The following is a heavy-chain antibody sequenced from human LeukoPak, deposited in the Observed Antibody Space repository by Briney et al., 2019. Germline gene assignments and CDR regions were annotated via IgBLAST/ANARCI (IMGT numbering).Heavy chain of an antibody. CDR3: AREWSGSHPFDY. CDR2: ISPDGSDN. J-gene: IGHJ4*02. D-gene: IGHD3-10*01. V-gene: IGHV3-30*03. CDR1: GFTFRSYG. Sequence: GGSLRLSCVASGFTFRSYGMHWVRQAPGKGLEWVALISPDGSDNYYADSVKGRFTISRDNSKNTLYLQMKSLRVEDTAVYFCAREWSGSHPFDYWGQGTLVTVSS.